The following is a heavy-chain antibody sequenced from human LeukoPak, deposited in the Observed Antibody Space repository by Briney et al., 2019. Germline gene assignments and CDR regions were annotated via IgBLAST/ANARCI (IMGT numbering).Heavy chain of an antibody. CDR1: GFTSHDYA. CDR2: IFRNSDYI. J-gene: IGHJ4*02. V-gene: IGHV3-9*02. Sequence: GGSLRLSCAASGFTSHDYAMHWVRQPPGKGLEWVSGIFRNSDYIGYAGSVKGRFTISRDNAKNSLYLQMNSLRPEDTALYYCVKDILPGGADYWGQGALVTVSS. CDR3: VKDILPGGADY. D-gene: IGHD3-16*01.